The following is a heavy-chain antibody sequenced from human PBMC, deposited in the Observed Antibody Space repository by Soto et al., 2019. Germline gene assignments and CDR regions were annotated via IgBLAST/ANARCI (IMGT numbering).Heavy chain of an antibody. V-gene: IGHV4-59*12. D-gene: IGHD1-26*01. CDR1: GASLSSYY. Sequence: PSETLSLTCVVSGASLSSYYWSWIRQPPGKGLEWIGYIYNSGSTNYNRSLRSRVTISIDTSKNQFSLKLSSVTAADTAVYYCARDPVGATYFDYWGQGTLVTVSS. CDR3: ARDPVGATYFDY. CDR2: IYNSGST. J-gene: IGHJ4*02.